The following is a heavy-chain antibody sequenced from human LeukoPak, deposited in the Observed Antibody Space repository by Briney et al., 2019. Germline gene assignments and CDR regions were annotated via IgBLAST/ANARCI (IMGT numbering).Heavy chain of an antibody. J-gene: IGHJ3*02. CDR2: ISSSSSYK. CDR3: ARFYYYDSSGYHDAFDI. D-gene: IGHD3-22*01. CDR1: GFTFSSYS. V-gene: IGHV3-21*04. Sequence: PGGSLRLSCAASGFTFSSYSMNWARQAPGKGLEWVSSISSSSSYKYYADSVKGRFTISRDNAKNSLYLQMNSLRAEDTAVYYCARFYYYDSSGYHDAFDIWGQGTMVTVSS.